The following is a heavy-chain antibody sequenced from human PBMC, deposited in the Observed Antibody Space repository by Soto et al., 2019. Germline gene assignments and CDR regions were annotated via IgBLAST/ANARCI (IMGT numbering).Heavy chain of an antibody. CDR1: GFTFSSYW. CDR3: AREQLQVVIPDY. Sequence: EVQLVESGGGLVQPGGSLRLSCAASGFTFSSYWMNWVRQAPGKGLEWVANIKQDGSEKYYVDSVKGRFTISRDNTKNSLYLQMNSLRAEDTGVYYCAREQLQVVIPDYWGQGTLVTVSS. CDR2: IKQDGSEK. D-gene: IGHD6-13*01. V-gene: IGHV3-7*01. J-gene: IGHJ4*02.